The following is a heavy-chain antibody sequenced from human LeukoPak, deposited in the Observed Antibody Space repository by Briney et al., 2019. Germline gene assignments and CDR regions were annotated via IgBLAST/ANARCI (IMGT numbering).Heavy chain of an antibody. CDR1: GYTFSDFS. V-gene: IGHV3-21*01. D-gene: IGHD3-22*01. CDR3: VRLRRNNDRSGYYYYYDY. Sequence: GGSLTLSCAASGYTFSDFSVNWVRQAPGKGLEWVSSISVRSNYRYYADSVRGRLTISRDDARDSHFLQMNSLRAEDTAVYFCVRLRRNNDRSGYYYYYDYWGQGTLVTVSS. CDR2: ISVRSNYR. J-gene: IGHJ4*02.